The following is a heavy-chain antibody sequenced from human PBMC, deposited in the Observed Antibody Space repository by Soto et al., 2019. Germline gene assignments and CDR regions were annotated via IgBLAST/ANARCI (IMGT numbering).Heavy chain of an antibody. D-gene: IGHD6-6*01. V-gene: IGHV4-34*01. J-gene: IGHJ4*02. CDR1: SGSFSGFY. CDR3: VRAPKVSGSSQTRPDF. CDR2: ISQSGST. Sequence: SETLSLTCCIYSGSFSGFYWSWIRQPPGKRLEWIGEISQSGSTNYNPPLKSRVSISVDTSKNQFSLNLTSVTAADTAVYYCVRAPKVSGSSQTRPDFWGQGALVT.